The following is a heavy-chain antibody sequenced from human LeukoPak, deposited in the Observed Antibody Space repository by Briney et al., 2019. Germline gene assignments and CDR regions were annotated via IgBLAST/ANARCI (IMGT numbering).Heavy chain of an antibody. CDR3: ARTNYLLRYFDY. V-gene: IGHV2-70*17. CDR2: IDWDGDK. Sequence: SGPALVKPTQTLTLTCTFSGFSLSRRGVCVSWLRQLPGKALEWLARIDWDGDKFYSTALKSRLIISKDTSRNQVTLIMTNMDPVDTATYYCARTNYLLRYFDYWGQGALVTVSS. J-gene: IGHJ4*02. CDR1: GFSLSRRGVC. D-gene: IGHD3-9*01.